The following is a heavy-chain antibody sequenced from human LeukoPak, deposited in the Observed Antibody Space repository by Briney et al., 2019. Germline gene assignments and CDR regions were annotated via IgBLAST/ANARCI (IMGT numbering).Heavy chain of an antibody. V-gene: IGHV3-74*03. Sequence: GGSLRLSCAASGFTFSSYWLHWVRQAPGEGLVWVSRIKTNGLTTTYADSVRGRFTISRDNAKNTVFLQMNSLRDEDTAKYYCVRSAFYGSTGYYFDYWGHGAQVTVSS. CDR3: VRSAFYGSTGYYFDY. D-gene: IGHD3-10*01. CDR2: IKTNGLTT. J-gene: IGHJ4*01. CDR1: GFTFSSYW.